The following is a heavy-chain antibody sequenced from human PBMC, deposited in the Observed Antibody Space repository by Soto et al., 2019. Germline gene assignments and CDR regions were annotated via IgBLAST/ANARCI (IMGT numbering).Heavy chain of an antibody. CDR2: IIPIFGTA. V-gene: IGHV1-69*01. CDR3: ATDLSIAARHSSGMDV. D-gene: IGHD6-6*01. J-gene: IGHJ6*02. CDR1: GGTFSSYA. Sequence: QVQLVQSGAEVKKPGSSVKVSCKASGGTFSSYAISWVRQAPGHGLEWMGGIIPIFGTANYAQKFQGRVTITADESTSTAYMGLSSLRSEDTAVYYCATDLSIAARHSSGMDVWGQGTTVTVSS.